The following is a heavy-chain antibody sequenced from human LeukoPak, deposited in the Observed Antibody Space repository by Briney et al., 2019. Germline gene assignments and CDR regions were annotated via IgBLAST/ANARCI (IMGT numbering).Heavy chain of an antibody. V-gene: IGHV4-39*07. CDR2: IYYSGST. CDR1: GGSISSSSYY. D-gene: IGHD5-12*01. Sequence: SETLSLTCTVSGGSISSSSYYWGWIRQPPGKGLEWIGSIYYSGSTNYNPSLKSRVTISVDTSKNQFSLKLSSVTAADTAVYYCARVNEIDWLRSFDYWGQGTLVTVSS. CDR3: ARVNEIDWLRSFDY. J-gene: IGHJ4*02.